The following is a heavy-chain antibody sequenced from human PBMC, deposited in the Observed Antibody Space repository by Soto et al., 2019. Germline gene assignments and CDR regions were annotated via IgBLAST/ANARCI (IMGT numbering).Heavy chain of an antibody. D-gene: IGHD6-19*01. J-gene: IGHJ4*02. V-gene: IGHV1-18*04. CDR2: ISAYNGNT. CDR1: GYTFTGYY. CDR3: ARAAVAGTPDY. Sequence: ASVKVSCKASGYTFTGYYMHWVRQAPGQGLEWMGWISAYNGNTNYAQKLQGRVTMTTDTSTSTAYMELRSLRSDDTAVYYCARAAVAGTPDYWGQGTLVTVSS.